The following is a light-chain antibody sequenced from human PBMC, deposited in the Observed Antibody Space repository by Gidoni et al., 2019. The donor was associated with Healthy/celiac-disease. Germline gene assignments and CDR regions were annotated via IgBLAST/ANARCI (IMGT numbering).Light chain of an antibody. Sequence: DIPLTQSPSSLSASVGDRVTITCRASQSIRSYLNWSQQKPVKATNLLIYAASSLQSGVPSRFSGSGSGTDFTLTISSLQPEDFATYYCQQSYSTPYTFGQGTKLEIK. CDR1: QSIRSY. CDR3: QQSYSTPYT. V-gene: IGKV1-39*01. J-gene: IGKJ2*01. CDR2: AAS.